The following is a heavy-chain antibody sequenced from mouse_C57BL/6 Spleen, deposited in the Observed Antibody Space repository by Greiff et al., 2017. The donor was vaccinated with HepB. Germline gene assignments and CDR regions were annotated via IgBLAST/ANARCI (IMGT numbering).Heavy chain of an antibody. J-gene: IGHJ1*03. CDR2: INPNNGGT. CDR1: GYTFTDYY. V-gene: IGHV1-26*01. CDR3: ASVYVGDLNFGV. Sequence: VQLQQSGPELVKPGASVKISCKASGYTFTDYYMNWVKQSHGKSLEWIGDINPNNGGTSYNQKFKGKATLTVDKASSTAYMELRSLTSEDSAVYYCASVYVGDLNFGVCGTGTTVTVSS. D-gene: IGHD1-1*01.